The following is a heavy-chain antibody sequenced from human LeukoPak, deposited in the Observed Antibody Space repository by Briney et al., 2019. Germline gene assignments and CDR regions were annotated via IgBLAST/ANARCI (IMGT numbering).Heavy chain of an antibody. Sequence: GGSLRLSCAASGFTFSDYWMHWVRQVPGKGLVWVSHINSDGSWTSYADSVKGRFTISKDNAKNTVYLQMNSLRAEDTAVYYCVSFYETYWGRGTLVTVSS. CDR1: GFTFSDYW. CDR3: VSFYETY. J-gene: IGHJ4*02. CDR2: INSDGSWT. D-gene: IGHD2/OR15-2a*01. V-gene: IGHV3-74*01.